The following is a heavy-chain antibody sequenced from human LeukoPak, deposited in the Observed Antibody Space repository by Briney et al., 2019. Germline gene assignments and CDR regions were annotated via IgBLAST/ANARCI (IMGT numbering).Heavy chain of an antibody. D-gene: IGHD1-14*01. Sequence: RTGGSLRLSCAASGFTFSSYEMNWVRQAPGKGLEWFSYISSSGSTIYYADSVKGRFTISRDNSKNTLYLQMNSLRAEDTALYYCAKPAKTDYADHWGQGTLVTVSS. CDR2: ISSSGSTI. V-gene: IGHV3-48*03. CDR1: GFTFSSYE. J-gene: IGHJ4*02. CDR3: AKPAKTDYADH.